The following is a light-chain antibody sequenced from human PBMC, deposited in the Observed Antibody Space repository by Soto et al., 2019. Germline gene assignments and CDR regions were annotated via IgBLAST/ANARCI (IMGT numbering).Light chain of an antibody. CDR1: QGIRND. Sequence: AIQMTQSPSSLSASVGERVTITCRASQGIRNDLGWYQQKPGKAPKLLIYAASSSQSGVPSRFSGSGSGTDFTLTISSLQPEDFATYYCLQDYNYPWTFGQGTKVEIK. CDR3: LQDYNYPWT. CDR2: AAS. V-gene: IGKV1-6*01. J-gene: IGKJ1*01.